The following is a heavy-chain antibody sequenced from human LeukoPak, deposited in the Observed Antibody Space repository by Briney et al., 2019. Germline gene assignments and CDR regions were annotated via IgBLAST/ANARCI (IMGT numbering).Heavy chain of an antibody. V-gene: IGHV3-30*04. CDR2: ISYDGSNK. D-gene: IGHD3-22*01. J-gene: IGHJ4*02. CDR3: AKDSLAGYYDSSGYYYYFDY. CDR1: GFTFSSYA. Sequence: PGRSLRLPCAASGFTFSSYAMHWVRQAPGKGLEWVAVISYDGSNKYYADSVKGRFTISRDNSKNTLYLQMNSLRAEDTAVYYCAKDSLAGYYDSSGYYYYFDYWGQGTLVTVSS.